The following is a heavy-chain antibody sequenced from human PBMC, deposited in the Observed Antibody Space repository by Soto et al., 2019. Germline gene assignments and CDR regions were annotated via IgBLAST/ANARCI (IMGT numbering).Heavy chain of an antibody. V-gene: IGHV1-2*02. J-gene: IGHJ1*01. CDR2: INPNSGGT. CDR1: GYTFTGYY. CDR3: VRVASSSWYRLYFQH. D-gene: IGHD6-13*01. Sequence: QVQLVQSGAEVKKPGASVKVSCKASGYTFTGYYMHWVRQAPGQGLEWMGWINPNSGGTNYAQKFQGRVTMTRDTSISTAYMELSRLRSDDTAVYYCVRVASSSWYRLYFQHWGQGTLVTVSS.